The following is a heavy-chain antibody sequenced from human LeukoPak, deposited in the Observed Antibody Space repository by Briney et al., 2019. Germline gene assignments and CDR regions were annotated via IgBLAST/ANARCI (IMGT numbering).Heavy chain of an antibody. CDR2: IYYSGST. CDR3: ARRRDYYYYGMDV. V-gene: IGHV4-59*08. Sequence: SETLSLTCTVSGGSISGYYWSWIRQPPGKGLEWIGYIYYSGSTNYNPSLKSRVTISVDTSKNQFSLKLSSVTAADTAVYYCARRRDYYYYGMDVWGQGTTVTVSS. CDR1: GGSISGYY. J-gene: IGHJ6*02.